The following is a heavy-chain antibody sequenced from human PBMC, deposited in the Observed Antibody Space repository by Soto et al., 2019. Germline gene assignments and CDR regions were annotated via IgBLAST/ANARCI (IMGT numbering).Heavy chain of an antibody. CDR2: ISWNSGSI. D-gene: IGHD3-10*01. J-gene: IGHJ6*03. Sequence: EVQLVESGGGLVQPGRSLRLSCAASGFTFDDYAMHWVRQAPGKGLEWVSGISWNSGSIGYADSVKGRFTISRDNAKNSLYLQMNSLRAEDTALYYCANDHYYGSGSYYYYYYMDVWGKGTTVTVSS. CDR1: GFTFDDYA. V-gene: IGHV3-9*01. CDR3: ANDHYYGSGSYYYYYYMDV.